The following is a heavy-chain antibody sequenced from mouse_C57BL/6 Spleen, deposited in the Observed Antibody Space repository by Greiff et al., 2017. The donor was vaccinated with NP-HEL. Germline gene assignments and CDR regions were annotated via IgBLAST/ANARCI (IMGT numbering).Heavy chain of an antibody. CDR2: INPSTGGT. CDR3: AQTAQAPFAY. J-gene: IGHJ3*01. CDR1: GYSFTGYY. D-gene: IGHD3-2*02. V-gene: IGHV1-42*01. Sequence: EVQLQQSGPELVKPGASVKISCKASGYSFTGYYMNWVKQSPEKSLEWIGEINPSTGGTTYNQKFKAKATLTVDKSSSTAYMQLKSLTSEDSAVYYCAQTAQAPFAYWGQGTLVTVSA.